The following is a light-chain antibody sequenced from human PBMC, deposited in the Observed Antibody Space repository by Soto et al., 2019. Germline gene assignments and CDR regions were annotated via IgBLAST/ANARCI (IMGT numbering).Light chain of an antibody. J-gene: IGKJ1*01. V-gene: IGKV3-20*01. CDR3: KQYGRSGT. CDR1: QSVSNNY. Sequence: EIVLTQSPGTLSLSPGERATLSCRASQSVSNNYLAWYQQKPGQAPRLLIYGSSNRATGIPDRFSGSGSGTDFTITISRMEPEDFAVYYCKQYGRSGTFGQGTKVDIK. CDR2: GSS.